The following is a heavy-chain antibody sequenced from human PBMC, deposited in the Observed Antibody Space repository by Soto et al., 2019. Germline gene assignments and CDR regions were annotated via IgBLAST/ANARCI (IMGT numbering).Heavy chain of an antibody. D-gene: IGHD3-22*01. V-gene: IGHV3-30-3*01. Sequence: GGSLRLSCAASGFTFSSYAMHWVRQAPGKGLEWVAVISYDGSNKYYADSVKGRFTISRDNSKNTLYLQMNSLRAEDTAVYFCAILPSNGPHDSSRFRLEYWGQGTLVTVSS. CDR2: ISYDGSNK. J-gene: IGHJ4*02. CDR3: AILPSNGPHDSSRFRLEY. CDR1: GFTFSSYA.